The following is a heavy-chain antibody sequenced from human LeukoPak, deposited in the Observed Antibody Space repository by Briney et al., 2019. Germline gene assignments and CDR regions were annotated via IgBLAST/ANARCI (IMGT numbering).Heavy chain of an antibody. V-gene: IGHV4-39*01. Sequence: PSETLSLTCTVSGGSISSSSYYWGWIRQPPGKGLEWIGSIYYSGSTYYNPSLKSRVTISVDTSKNQFSLKLSSVTAADTAVYYCARGIFGSSSGWYEDCWGQGTLVTVSS. D-gene: IGHD6-19*01. CDR1: GGSISSSSYY. CDR3: ARGIFGSSSGWYEDC. J-gene: IGHJ4*02. CDR2: IYYSGST.